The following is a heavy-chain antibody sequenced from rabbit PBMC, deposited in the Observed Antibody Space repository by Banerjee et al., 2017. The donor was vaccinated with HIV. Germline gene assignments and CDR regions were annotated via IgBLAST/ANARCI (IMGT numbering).Heavy chain of an antibody. CDR1: GFSFSSNYW. CDR2: IDTGSTGNT. D-gene: IGHD7-1*01. CDR3: ARGNARDPDYDDAFDP. Sequence: QEQLEESGGDLVKPEGSLTLTCTASGFSFSSNYWICWVRQAPGKGLEWIACIDTGSTGNTYYASWVSGRFTISRSTSLDTVDLSMTSLTAADTATYFCARGNARDPDYDDAFDPWGQGTLVTVS. J-gene: IGHJ2*01. V-gene: IGHV1S45*01.